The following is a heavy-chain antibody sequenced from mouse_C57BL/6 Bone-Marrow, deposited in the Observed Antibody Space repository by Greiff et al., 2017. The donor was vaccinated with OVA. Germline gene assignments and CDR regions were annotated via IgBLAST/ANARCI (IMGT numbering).Heavy chain of an antibody. Sequence: EVQLQQSGAELVRPGASVKLSCTASGFNINDDYMHWVKQSPEQGLEWIGWIDPENGAIEYASKLKGKVTISADTSSNTAYLQLSSLTSEDTAIYYCSTVPLDYWGKGPTLTVS. V-gene: IGHV14-4*01. D-gene: IGHD2-14*01. CDR3: STVPLDY. CDR2: IDPENGAI. J-gene: IGHJ2*01. CDR1: GFNINDDY.